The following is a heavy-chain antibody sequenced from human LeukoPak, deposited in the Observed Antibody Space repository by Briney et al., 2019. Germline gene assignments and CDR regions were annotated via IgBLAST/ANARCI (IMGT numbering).Heavy chain of an antibody. Sequence: GGSLRLSCAASGFTFSSYAMSWVRQAPGKGLEWVSAISGSGGSTYYADSVKGRFTISRDNSKNTLYLQMNSLRAEDTALYYCARCSYYDSSGPFDYWGQGALVTVSS. CDR2: ISGSGGST. D-gene: IGHD3-22*01. CDR3: ARCSYYDSSGPFDY. CDR1: GFTFSSYA. V-gene: IGHV3-23*01. J-gene: IGHJ4*02.